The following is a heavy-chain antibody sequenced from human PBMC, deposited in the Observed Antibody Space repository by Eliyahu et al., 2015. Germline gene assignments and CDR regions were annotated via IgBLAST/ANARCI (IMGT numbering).Heavy chain of an antibody. CDR3: AADFDGSGYAGPFDY. CDR1: GPTFTGHA. J-gene: IGHJ4*02. Sequence: QVQLVQSGAXMKKPGASVKISCKASGPTFTGHAMHWVRQAPGQRLEWMGWINTVNGKTKYSQTFQARVTITRDTSASTAYLGLYSLRSEDTAVYYCAADFDGSGYAGPFDYWGQGTLVAVSS. CDR2: INTVNGKT. V-gene: IGHV1-3*04. D-gene: IGHD3-22*01.